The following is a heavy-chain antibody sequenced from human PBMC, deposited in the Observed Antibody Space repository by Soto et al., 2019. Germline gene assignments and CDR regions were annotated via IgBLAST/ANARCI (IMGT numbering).Heavy chain of an antibody. Sequence: PGGSLRLSCAASGFTFSSYAMSWVRQAPGKGLEWVSAISGSGGSTYYADSVKGRFTISRDDSKNTLYLQMNSLRPEDTAEYYCAKSVVVPAAKIYYYYNMDVWGQGTTVTVSS. CDR2: ISGSGGST. CDR3: AKSVVVPAAKIYYYYNMDV. D-gene: IGHD2-15*01. V-gene: IGHV3-23*01. J-gene: IGHJ6*02. CDR1: GFTFSSYA.